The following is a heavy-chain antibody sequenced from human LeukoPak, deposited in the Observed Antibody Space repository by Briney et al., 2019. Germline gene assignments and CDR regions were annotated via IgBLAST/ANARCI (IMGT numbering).Heavy chain of an antibody. D-gene: IGHD3-22*01. V-gene: IGHV1-69*05. CDR3: ARGFHYDTSGYYYFY. J-gene: IGHJ4*02. CDR1: GRTFSRYA. Sequence: SVKVSCKASGRTFSRYAISWLRQAPGQGLEWMGGIIPLFGTANYAQKFQGRVTITTDESTSTAYMELSSLRSEDTAVYYCARGFHYDTSGYYYFYWGQGTRVTVSS. CDR2: IIPLFGTA.